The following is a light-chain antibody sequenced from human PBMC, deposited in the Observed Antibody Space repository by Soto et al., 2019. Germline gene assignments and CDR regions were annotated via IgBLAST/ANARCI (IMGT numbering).Light chain of an antibody. CDR3: TSYTSSSSLYV. Sequence: SVLTHPASVSGSPGQSITISCTGSISDIGGYNYVSWYQQHPGRAPKLMIYEVTNRPSGVSHRFSGSKSGNTASLTISGLHAEDEADYYCTSYTSSSSLYVFGTGTKV. V-gene: IGLV2-14*01. CDR1: ISDIGGYNY. J-gene: IGLJ1*01. CDR2: EVT.